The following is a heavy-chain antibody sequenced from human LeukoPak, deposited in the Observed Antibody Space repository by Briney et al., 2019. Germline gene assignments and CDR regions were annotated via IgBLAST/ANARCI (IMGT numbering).Heavy chain of an antibody. Sequence: SETLSLTCTVSGGSISSYYWSWIRQPPGKGLEWIGYIYYSGSTNYNPSLKSRVTISVDTSKNQFSLKLSSVTAADTAVYYCARDRDTDTAMHAGAFDIWGQGTMVTVSS. V-gene: IGHV4-59*01. J-gene: IGHJ3*02. D-gene: IGHD5-18*01. CDR2: IYYSGST. CDR3: ARDRDTDTAMHAGAFDI. CDR1: GGSISSYY.